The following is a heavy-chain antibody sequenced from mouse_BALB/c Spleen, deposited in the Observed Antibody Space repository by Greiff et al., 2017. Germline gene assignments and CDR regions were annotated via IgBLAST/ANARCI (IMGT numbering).Heavy chain of an antibody. J-gene: IGHJ3*01. CDR2: ISYSGST. V-gene: IGHV3-2*02. D-gene: IGHD2-3*01. Sequence: EVKLMESGPGLVKPSQSLSLTCTVTGYSITSDYAWNWIRQFPGNKLEWMGYISYSGSTSYNPSLKSRISITRDTSKNQFFLQLNSVTTEDTATYYCARCGDGYLFAYWGQGTLVTVSA. CDR3: ARCGDGYLFAY. CDR1: GYSITSDYA.